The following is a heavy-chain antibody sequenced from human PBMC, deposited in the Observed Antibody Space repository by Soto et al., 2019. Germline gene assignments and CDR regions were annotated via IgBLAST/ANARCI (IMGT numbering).Heavy chain of an antibody. CDR3: ARGIILRDWNYYYYYMDV. CDR2: INAGNGNT. D-gene: IGHD1-1*01. Sequence: ASVKVSCKASGYTFTSYAMHWVRQAPGQRLEWMGWINAGNGNTKYSQKFQGRVTITRDTSASTAYMELSSLRSEDTAVYYCARGIILRDWNYYYYYMDVWGKGTTVTVSS. V-gene: IGHV1-3*01. CDR1: GYTFTSYA. J-gene: IGHJ6*03.